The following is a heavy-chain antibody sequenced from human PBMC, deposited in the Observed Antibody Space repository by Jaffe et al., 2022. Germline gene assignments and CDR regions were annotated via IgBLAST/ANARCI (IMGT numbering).Heavy chain of an antibody. J-gene: IGHJ3*02. Sequence: QVQLQESGPGLVKPSQTLSLTCTVSGGSISSGSYYWSWIRQPAGKGLEWIGRIYTSGSTNYNPSLKSRVTISVDTSKNQFSLKLSSVTAADTAVYYCARVPIRSMDEDYYGSGSYGAFDIWGQGTMVTVSS. D-gene: IGHD3-10*01. CDR3: ARVPIRSMDEDYYGSGSYGAFDI. V-gene: IGHV4-61*02. CDR2: IYTSGST. CDR1: GGSISSGSYY.